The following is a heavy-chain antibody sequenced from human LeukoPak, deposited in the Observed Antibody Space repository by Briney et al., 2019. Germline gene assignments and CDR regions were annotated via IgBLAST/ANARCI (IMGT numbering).Heavy chain of an antibody. CDR3: ARARFSKGAGGYFDL. Sequence: PGGSLRLSCAASGFTFSSYDMHWVRQVTGRGLEWVSAIGIAGDTYYLASVKGRFTISRENAKNSLYLQMNSLRAGDTAVYYCARARFSKGAGGYFDLWGGGTLVSFSS. CDR1: GFTFSSYD. J-gene: IGHJ2*01. CDR2: IGIAGDT. V-gene: IGHV3-13*04.